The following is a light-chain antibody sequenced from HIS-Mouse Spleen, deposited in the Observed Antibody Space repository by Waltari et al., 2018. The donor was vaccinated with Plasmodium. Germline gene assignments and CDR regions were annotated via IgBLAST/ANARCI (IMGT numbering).Light chain of an antibody. Sequence: QSVLTQPPSVSAAPGQKVTLSCSGSSSNLGNNYVSWYQQLPGPAPKLLIYDNNKRPSGIPDRFSGSKSGTSATLGITGLQTGDEADYYCGTWDSSLSAGVVFGGGTKLTVL. CDR3: GTWDSSLSAGVV. V-gene: IGLV1-51*01. J-gene: IGLJ2*01. CDR2: DNN. CDR1: SSNLGNNY.